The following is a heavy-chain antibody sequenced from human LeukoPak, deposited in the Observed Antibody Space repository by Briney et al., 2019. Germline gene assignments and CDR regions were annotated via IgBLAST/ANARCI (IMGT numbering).Heavy chain of an antibody. D-gene: IGHD3-22*01. V-gene: IGHV1-2*02. CDR2: INPNSGGT. CDR1: GYTFTGYY. Sequence: GASVKVSCKASGYTFTGYYIHWVRRAPGQGLEWMGWINPNSGGTNYAQKLQGRVTMTTDTSTSTAYMELRSLRSDDTAVYYCARDQDTMIVVVIPAFDYWGQGTLVTVSS. CDR3: ARDQDTMIVVVIPAFDY. J-gene: IGHJ4*02.